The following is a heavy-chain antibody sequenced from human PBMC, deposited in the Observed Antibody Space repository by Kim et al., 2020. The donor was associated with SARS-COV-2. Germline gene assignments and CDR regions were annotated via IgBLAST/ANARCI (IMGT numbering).Heavy chain of an antibody. V-gene: IGHV5-51*01. CDR2: IYPGDSDT. D-gene: IGHD6-13*01. CDR3: ARVIAAAGTGGLFDP. Sequence: GESLQISCKGSGYSFTSYWIGWVRQMPGKGLEWMGIIYPGDSDTRYSPSFQGQVTISADKSISTAYLQWSSLKASDTAMYYCARVIAAAGTGGLFDPWGQGTLVTVSS. CDR1: GYSFTSYW. J-gene: IGHJ5*02.